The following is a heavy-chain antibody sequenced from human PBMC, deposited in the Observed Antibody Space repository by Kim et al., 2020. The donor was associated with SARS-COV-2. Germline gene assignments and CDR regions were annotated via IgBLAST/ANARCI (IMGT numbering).Heavy chain of an antibody. CDR2: VYYSGST. D-gene: IGHD3-10*01. CDR1: GGSVSSGSYY. V-gene: IGHV4-61*01. J-gene: IGHJ5*02. CDR3: ARLPYGPLRSKNWFDP. Sequence: SETLSLTCTVSGGSVSSGSYYWSWIRQPPGKGLEWIGYVYYSGSTNYNPSLKSRVTISVDTTKNQFSLKLSSVTAADTAVYYWARLPYGPLRSKNWFDPWGQGNLVTVSS.